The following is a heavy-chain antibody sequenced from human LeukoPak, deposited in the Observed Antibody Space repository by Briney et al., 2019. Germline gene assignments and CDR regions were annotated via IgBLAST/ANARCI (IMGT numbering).Heavy chain of an antibody. J-gene: IGHJ6*03. CDR1: GYTFTSYD. V-gene: IGHV1-8*01. Sequence: ASVKVSCKASGYTFTSYDINWVRQATGQGLEWMGWMNPNSGNTGYAQKFQGRVTMTRNTSISTAYMELSSLRSEDTAVHYCARTPHLYYYYYMDVWGKGTTVTVSS. CDR2: MNPNSGNT. CDR3: ARTPHLYYYYYMDV.